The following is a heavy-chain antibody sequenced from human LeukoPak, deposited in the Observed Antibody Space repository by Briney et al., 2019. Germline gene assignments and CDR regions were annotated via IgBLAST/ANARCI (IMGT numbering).Heavy chain of an antibody. V-gene: IGHV3-30*18. CDR3: AKDRSKALYYYGMDV. CDR1: GFTFSSYG. Sequence: GRSLRLSCAASGFTFSSYGMHWVRQAPGKGLEWVAVISYDGSNKYYADSVKGRFTISRDNSKNTLYLQMNSLRAEDTAVYYCAKDRSKALYYYGMDVWGQGTTVTVSS. CDR2: ISYDGSNK. J-gene: IGHJ6*02.